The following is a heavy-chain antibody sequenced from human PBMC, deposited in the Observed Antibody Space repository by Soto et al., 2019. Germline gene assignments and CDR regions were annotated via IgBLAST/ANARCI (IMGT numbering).Heavy chain of an antibody. J-gene: IGHJ6*02. D-gene: IGHD2-8*01. CDR2: IDPSDSYT. Sequence: PGESLKISCKGSGYSFTSYWISWVRQMPGKGLEWMGRIDPSDSYTNYSPSFQGHVTISADKSISTAYLQWSSLKASDTAMYYCARLDIVLNPDYGMDVWGQGTTVTVS. CDR3: ARLDIVLNPDYGMDV. V-gene: IGHV5-10-1*01. CDR1: GYSFTSYW.